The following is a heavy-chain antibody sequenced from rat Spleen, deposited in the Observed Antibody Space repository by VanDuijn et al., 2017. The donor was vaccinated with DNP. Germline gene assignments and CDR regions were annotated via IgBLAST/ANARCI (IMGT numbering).Heavy chain of an antibody. CDR1: GFSLTNYG. CDR2: IWKGGST. CDR3: ARSPAGRFNGWLAY. V-gene: IGHV2-16*01. D-gene: IGHD1-11*01. J-gene: IGHJ3*01. Sequence: QVQLRESGPGLVQPSRTLSLTCTVSGFSLTNYGVNWVRQPPGKGLEWIAAIWKGGSTDYNSALKSRLSISRDTSRSQVLLKMNSLQTADTAMYFCARSPAGRFNGWLAYWGQGTLVTVSS.